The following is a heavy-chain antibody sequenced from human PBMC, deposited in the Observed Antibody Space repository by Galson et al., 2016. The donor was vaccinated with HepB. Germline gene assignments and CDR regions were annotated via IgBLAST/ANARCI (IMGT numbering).Heavy chain of an antibody. Sequence: SLRLSCAASGFTFSSYAMSWVRQAPGKGLEWVSAISGSGGSTYYADSVKGRFTISRDNSKKTLLLQMRGLRAEDTAVYYCAKMITLSYYYSFGMDVWGQGTTVTVSS. CDR2: ISGSGGST. J-gene: IGHJ6*02. CDR3: AKMITLSYYYSFGMDV. V-gene: IGHV3-23*01. CDR1: GFTFSSYA. D-gene: IGHD3-16*01.